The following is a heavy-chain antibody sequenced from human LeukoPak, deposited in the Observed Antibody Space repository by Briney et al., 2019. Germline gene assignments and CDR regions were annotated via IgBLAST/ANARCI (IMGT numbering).Heavy chain of an antibody. CDR2: IIPIFGTA. Sequence: GASVKVSCKASGGTFSSYAISWVRQAPGQGLEWMGGIIPIFGTANYAQKFQGRVTITADESTSTAYMELSSLRSEDTAVYYCARDLNYYYDPHFDYWGQGTLVTVSS. CDR1: GGTFSSYA. V-gene: IGHV1-69*01. CDR3: ARDLNYYYDPHFDY. D-gene: IGHD3-22*01. J-gene: IGHJ4*02.